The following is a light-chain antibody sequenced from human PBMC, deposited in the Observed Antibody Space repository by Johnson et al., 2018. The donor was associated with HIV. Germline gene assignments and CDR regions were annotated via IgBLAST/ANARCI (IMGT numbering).Light chain of an antibody. CDR3: GTWGGSLGAYV. J-gene: IGLJ1*01. CDR2: ENN. CDR1: SSYIAINY. Sequence: QSVLTQPPSVSAAPGQKVTISCSGNSSYIAINYVSWYQQLPGTAPKLLIYENNKRPSGIPDRFSGSKSGTSATLGITGLQPGDEAAYYCGTWGGSLGAYVFGTGTKVTVL. V-gene: IGLV1-51*02.